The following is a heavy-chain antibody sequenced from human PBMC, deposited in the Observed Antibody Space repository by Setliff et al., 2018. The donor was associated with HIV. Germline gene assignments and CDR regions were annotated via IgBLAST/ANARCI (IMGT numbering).Heavy chain of an antibody. CDR2: INTDGSST. J-gene: IGHJ5*02. D-gene: IGHD3-10*01. V-gene: IGHV3-74*01. Sequence: GGSLRLSCSASGFTFSSHWMHWVRQAPGKGLVWVSLINTDGSSTSYAGSVKGRFTISRDNAKNTLYLQMHSLTAEDTAVYYCAKDFGSGSYYPSLFDPWGQGTLVTVS. CDR3: AKDFGSGSYYPSLFDP. CDR1: GFTFSSHW.